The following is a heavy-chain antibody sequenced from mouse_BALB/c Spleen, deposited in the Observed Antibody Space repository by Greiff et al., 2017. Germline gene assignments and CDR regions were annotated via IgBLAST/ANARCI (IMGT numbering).Heavy chain of an antibody. J-gene: IGHJ3*01. CDR1: GFTFTDYY. Sequence: EVKLMESGGGLVQPGGSLRLSCATSGFTFTDYYMSWVRQPPGKALEWLGFIRNKANGYTTEYSASVKGRFTISRDNSQSILYLQMNTLRAEDSATYYCAREAAQFAYWGQGTLVTVSA. V-gene: IGHV7-3*02. CDR3: AREAAQFAY. CDR2: IRNKANGYTT.